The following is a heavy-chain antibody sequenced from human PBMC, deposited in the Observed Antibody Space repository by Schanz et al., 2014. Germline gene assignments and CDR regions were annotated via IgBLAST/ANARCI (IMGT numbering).Heavy chain of an antibody. CDR1: GFTFSSYG. Sequence: QVQLVESGGGVVQPGRSLRLSCAASGFTFSSYGMHWVRQAPGKGLEWVAAMPYDGSIKYYGDSVKGRFTISRDNSKNTLYLHMNTLRAEDAAVYYCAKDSTHIDSVLVPTAIDYWGQGTLVTVSS. V-gene: IGHV3-30*02. CDR3: AKDSTHIDSVLVPTAIDY. J-gene: IGHJ4*02. D-gene: IGHD2-2*01. CDR2: MPYDGSIK.